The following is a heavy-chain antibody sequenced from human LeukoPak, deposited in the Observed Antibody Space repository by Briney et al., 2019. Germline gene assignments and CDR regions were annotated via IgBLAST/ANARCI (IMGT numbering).Heavy chain of an antibody. CDR1: GYTFTSYG. Sequence: ASVKVSCKASGYTFTSYGISWVRQAPGQGLEWMGWISAYNGNTNYAQKLQGRVTMTTDTSTSTAYMELRSLRSDDTAVYYCAREFGVLTYYYDSSDPKYFDYWGQGTLVTVSS. CDR2: ISAYNGNT. J-gene: IGHJ4*02. CDR3: AREFGVLTYYYDSSDPKYFDY. D-gene: IGHD3-22*01. V-gene: IGHV1-18*01.